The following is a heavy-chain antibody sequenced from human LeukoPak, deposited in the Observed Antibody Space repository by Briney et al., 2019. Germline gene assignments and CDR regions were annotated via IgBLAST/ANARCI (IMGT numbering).Heavy chain of an antibody. V-gene: IGHV6-1*01. D-gene: IGHD1-26*01. CDR3: ARGEAGASSVYYYYYMDV. J-gene: IGHJ6*03. CDR1: GDSVSSNSAA. CDR2: TYYRSKWYN. Sequence: SQTLSLTCAISGDSVSSNSAAWNWIRQSPSRGLEWLGRTYYRSKWYNDYAVSVKSRITINPDTSKNQFTLQLNSVTPEDTAVYYCARGEAGASSVYYYYYMDVWGKGTTVTVSS.